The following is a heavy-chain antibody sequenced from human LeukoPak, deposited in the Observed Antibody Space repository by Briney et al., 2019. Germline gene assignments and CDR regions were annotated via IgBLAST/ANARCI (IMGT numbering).Heavy chain of an antibody. V-gene: IGHV3-7*04. D-gene: IGHD3-22*01. CDR3: ARDPYDCSWGLCYFDY. CDR1: GFSFSSYW. Sequence: PGGSLRLSCAASGFSFSSYWMSWVRQAPGKGLEWVANIKQDGSDKYYVDSVKGRFTVSRDNAKNSLYLQMNSLRAEDTAVYYCARDPYDCSWGLCYFDYWGQGNLVTVSS. J-gene: IGHJ4*02. CDR2: IKQDGSDK.